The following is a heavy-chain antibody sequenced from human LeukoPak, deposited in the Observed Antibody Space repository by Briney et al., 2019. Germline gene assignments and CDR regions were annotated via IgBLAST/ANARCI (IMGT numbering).Heavy chain of an antibody. D-gene: IGHD5-12*01. J-gene: IGHJ6*03. Sequence: SETLSLTCAVCGGSFSGYYWSWIRQPPGKGLEWIGEINHSGSTNYNPSLKSRVTISVDTSKNQFSLKLSSVTAADTAVYYCARASGRIVAEGYYYYMDVWGKGTTVTVSS. V-gene: IGHV4-34*01. CDR3: ARASGRIVAEGYYYYMDV. CDR2: INHSGST. CDR1: GGSFSGYY.